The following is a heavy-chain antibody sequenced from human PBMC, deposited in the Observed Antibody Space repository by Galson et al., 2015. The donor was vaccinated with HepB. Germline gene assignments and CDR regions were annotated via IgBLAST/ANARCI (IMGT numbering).Heavy chain of an antibody. CDR2: IYYSGRT. V-gene: IGHV4-39*01. Sequence: ETLSLTCTVSNDSVTATNSYWGWIRQPPGRGLELIGTIYYSGRTDYNPSLKNRVTISMDTSKNEFSLRLSSVAVADTAVYYCARGSWPFIYWGHGILVTVSS. CDR1: NDSVTATNSY. CDR3: ARGSWPFIY. J-gene: IGHJ4*01.